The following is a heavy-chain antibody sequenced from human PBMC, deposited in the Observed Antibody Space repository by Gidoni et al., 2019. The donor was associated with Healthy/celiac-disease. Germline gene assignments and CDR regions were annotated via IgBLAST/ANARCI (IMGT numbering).Heavy chain of an antibody. CDR3: AKDRDYDYVWGSYRSNWFDP. D-gene: IGHD3-16*02. CDR1: GFTFSTYA. V-gene: IGHV3-23*01. Sequence: EVQLLESGGGLVQPGGSLRPSCAASGFTFSTYAMSWVRQAPGKGLEWVSAISGSGGSTYYADSVKGRFTISRDNSKNTLYLQMNSLRAEDTAVYYCAKDRDYDYVWGSYRSNWFDPWGQGTLVTVSS. CDR2: ISGSGGST. J-gene: IGHJ5*02.